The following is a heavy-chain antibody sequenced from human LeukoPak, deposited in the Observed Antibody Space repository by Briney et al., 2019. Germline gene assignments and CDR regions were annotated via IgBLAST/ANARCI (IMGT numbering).Heavy chain of an antibody. CDR3: ARNTYYYGSGAMTDY. CDR1: GGSISSYY. D-gene: IGHD3-10*01. CDR2: IYYSGST. V-gene: IGHV4-59*01. J-gene: IGHJ4*02. Sequence: SETLSLTCTVSGGSISSYYWSWIRQPPGKGLEWIGYIYYSGSTNYNPSPKSRVTISVDTSKNQFSLKLSSVTAADTAVYYCARNTYYYGSGAMTDYWGQGTLVTVSS.